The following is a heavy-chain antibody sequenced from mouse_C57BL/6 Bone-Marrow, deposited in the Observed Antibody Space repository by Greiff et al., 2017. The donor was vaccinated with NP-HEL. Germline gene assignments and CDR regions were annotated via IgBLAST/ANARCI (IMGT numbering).Heavy chain of an antibody. J-gene: IGHJ4*01. D-gene: IGHD2-12*01. Sequence: EVKLVESGGGLVKPGGSLKLSCAASGFTFSSYAMSWVRQTPEKRLEWVATISDGGSYTYYPDNVKGRFTISRDNAKNNLYLQMSHLKSEDTAMYYCAREGGGSYDGGGDYYAMDYWGQGTSVTVSS. CDR3: AREGGGSYDGGGDYYAMDY. CDR2: ISDGGSYT. V-gene: IGHV5-4*03. CDR1: GFTFSSYA.